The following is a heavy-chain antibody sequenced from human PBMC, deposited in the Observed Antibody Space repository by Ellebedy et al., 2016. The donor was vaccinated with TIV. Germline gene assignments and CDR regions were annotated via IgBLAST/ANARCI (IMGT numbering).Heavy chain of an antibody. CDR1: GFIFSGSW. CDR3: AKNEGGVGYFDY. Sequence: GGSLRLSXTASGFIFSGSWMHWVRQAPGKGLEWVANIKEDGSTTYYLDSVKGRFTISRDNAKNSLYLQMNSLRVEDTAVYYCAKNEGGVGYFDYWGQGTLVTVSS. V-gene: IGHV3-7*03. D-gene: IGHD1-1*01. CDR2: IKEDGSTT. J-gene: IGHJ4*02.